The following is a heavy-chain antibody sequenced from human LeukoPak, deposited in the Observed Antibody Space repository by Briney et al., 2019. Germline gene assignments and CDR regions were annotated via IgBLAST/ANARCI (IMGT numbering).Heavy chain of an antibody. Sequence: PGGSLRLSCTVSGFTVSSDSMSWIRQPAGKGLEWIGRIYTSGSTNYNPSLKSRVTMSVDTSKNQFSLKLSSVTAADTAVYYCARDLLKGYNWNDRRRGGFNPWGQGTLVTVSS. CDR2: IYTSGST. D-gene: IGHD1-1*01. V-gene: IGHV4-4*07. CDR1: GFTVSSDS. CDR3: ARDLLKGYNWNDRRRGGFNP. J-gene: IGHJ5*02.